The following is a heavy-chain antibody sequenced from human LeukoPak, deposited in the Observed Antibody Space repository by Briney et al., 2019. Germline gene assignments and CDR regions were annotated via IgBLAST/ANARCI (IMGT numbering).Heavy chain of an antibody. CDR2: ISYDGSNK. V-gene: IGHV3-30-3*01. Sequence: GGSLRLSCAASGFTFSSYAMHWVRQAPGRGLEWVAVISYDGSNKYYADSVKGRFTISRDNSKNTLYLQMNSLRAEDTAVYYCARDLEIQKYSSSWSYWGQGTLVTVSS. CDR1: GFTFSSYA. D-gene: IGHD6-13*01. CDR3: ARDLEIQKYSSSWSY. J-gene: IGHJ4*02.